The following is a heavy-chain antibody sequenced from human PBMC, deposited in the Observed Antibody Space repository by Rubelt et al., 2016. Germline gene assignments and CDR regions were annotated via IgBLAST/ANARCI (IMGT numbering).Heavy chain of an antibody. CDR1: GGSFSGYY. Sequence: QVQLQQWGAGLLKPSETLSLTCAVYGGSFSGYYWSWIRQPPGKGLEWIGEINHSGSTNSNPSLKSRVPISVYTSTIQFSLKLRSVTAADTAVYYCARRRRYSGSSYWYFDLWGRGTLVTVSS. CDR3: ARRRRYSGSSYWYFDL. J-gene: IGHJ2*01. D-gene: IGHD1-26*01. CDR2: INHSGST. V-gene: IGHV4-34*01.